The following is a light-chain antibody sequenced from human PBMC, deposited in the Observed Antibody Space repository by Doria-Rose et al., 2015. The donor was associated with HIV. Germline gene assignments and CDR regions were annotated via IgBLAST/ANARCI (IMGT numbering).Light chain of an antibody. CDR3: QQYYDTPS. V-gene: IGKV4-1*01. CDR1: QSLLYTSKNY. Sequence: TQSPESLGMSLGERATLNCKSNQSLLYTSKNYLAWYQQKPGQPPKLLIDWASTRQSGVPARFSGSGSGTDSTLTISSLEAEDVAVYYCQQYYDTPSFGPGTTVDIQ. CDR2: WAS. J-gene: IGKJ3*01.